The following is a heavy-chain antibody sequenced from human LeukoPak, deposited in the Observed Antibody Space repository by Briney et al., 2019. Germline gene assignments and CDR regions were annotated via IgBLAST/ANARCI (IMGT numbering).Heavy chain of an antibody. D-gene: IGHD3-10*01. CDR3: AKRAGSRLSAGP. CDR1: GFTFSNYG. J-gene: IGHJ5*02. V-gene: IGHV3-30*02. Sequence: PGGSLRLSCVASGFTFSNYGMHWVRQAPGKGLEWVAYIRFNASNEYYADSAKGRFSISRDNSKKMLYLQMNSLRTEDTAFYYCAKRAGSRLSAGPWGQGTLVTVSS. CDR2: IRFNASNE.